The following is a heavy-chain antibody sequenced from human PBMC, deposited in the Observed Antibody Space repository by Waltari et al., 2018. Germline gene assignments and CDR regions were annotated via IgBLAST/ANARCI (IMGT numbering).Heavy chain of an antibody. CDR1: GGTFSSSA. CDR3: ARSYDFWSGYYAIPYYYYYYGMDV. CDR2: IIPIFGTA. V-gene: IGHV1-69*01. Sequence: QVQLVQSGAEVKKPGSSVKVSCKASGGTFSSSAISWVRPAPGQGLEWMGGIIPIFGTANYAQKFQGRVTITADESTSTAYMELSSLRSEDTAVYYCARSYDFWSGYYAIPYYYYYYGMDVWGQGTTVTVSS. D-gene: IGHD3-3*01. J-gene: IGHJ6*02.